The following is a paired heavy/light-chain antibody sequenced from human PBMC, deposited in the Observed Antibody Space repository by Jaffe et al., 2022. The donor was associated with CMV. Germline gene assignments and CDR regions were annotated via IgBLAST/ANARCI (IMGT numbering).Heavy chain of an antibody. V-gene: IGHV3-23*01. CDR1: GFTFSNYA. CDR2: ISGSARST. CDR3: AKACGGDCDWFDY. J-gene: IGHJ4*02. D-gene: IGHD2-21*02. Sequence: EVQLLASGGGLVQPGGSLRLSCAASGFTFSNYAMGWVRQAPGKGLEWVSTISGSARSTYYVDSVKGRFTISRDNSKNTLYLQMNSLRGEDTAVYYCAKACGGDCDWFDYWGQGTLVTVSS.
Light chain of an antibody. J-gene: IGKJ4*01. CDR3: QQYYSNPLT. Sequence: DIVMTQSPDSLALSLGERATINCKSSQSVLHSPNNRNYLAWYQQKPGQPPKLLIYWASTRESGVPDRFSGSGSGTDFTLTISSLHPEDVAVYYCQQYYSNPLTFGGGTKVEIK. V-gene: IGKV4-1*01. CDR1: QSVLHSPNNRNY. CDR2: WAS.